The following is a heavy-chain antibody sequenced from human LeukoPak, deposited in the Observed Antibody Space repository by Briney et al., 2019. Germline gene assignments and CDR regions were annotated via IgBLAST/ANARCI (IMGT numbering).Heavy chain of an antibody. V-gene: IGHV3-11*01. CDR1: GLTFIAYY. Sequence: TGGSLRLSCAASGLTFIAYYMSWIRPAPGKGMEWVSYISSSGTTISHADSVKVRFTISRDNATNSLYLQMNSLRAQDTAVYYCARDSSGRGYYYGMDVWGQGTTVTVSS. D-gene: IGHD6-19*01. J-gene: IGHJ6*01. CDR2: ISSSGTTI. CDR3: ARDSSGRGYYYGMDV.